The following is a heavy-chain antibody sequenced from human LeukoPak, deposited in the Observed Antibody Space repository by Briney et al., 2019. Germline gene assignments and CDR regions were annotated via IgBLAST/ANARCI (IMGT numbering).Heavy chain of an antibody. CDR3: ARGLKFYDILTAYYTFPYFDY. Sequence: SETLSLTCTVSGGSLSSYYWTWIRQPPGKGLEWIGYIYYSGSTDYNPSLKSRVTISVDTSKNQFSLRLSSVTVADTAVYYCARGLKFYDILTAYYTFPYFDYWGQGALVTVSS. D-gene: IGHD3-9*01. CDR2: IYYSGST. CDR1: GGSLSSYY. V-gene: IGHV4-59*01. J-gene: IGHJ4*02.